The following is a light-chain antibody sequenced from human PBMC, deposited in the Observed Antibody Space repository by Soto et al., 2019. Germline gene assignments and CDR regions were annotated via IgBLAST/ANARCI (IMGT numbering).Light chain of an antibody. CDR3: QQYNNWPLT. CDR2: GAS. CDR1: QSVSSSY. J-gene: IGKJ4*01. Sequence: EIVLTQSPCTLSFSPWERSTLSCMASQSVSSSYLAWYQQKPGQAPRLLIYGASSRATGFPARFSGSGSGTEFTLTISSLQSEDFAVYYCQQYNNWPLTFGGGTKVDIK. V-gene: IGKV3-15*01.